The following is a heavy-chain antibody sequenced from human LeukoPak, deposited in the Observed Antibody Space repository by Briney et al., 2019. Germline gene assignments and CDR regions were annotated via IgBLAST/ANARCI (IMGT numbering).Heavy chain of an antibody. CDR1: GFTVSSNY. CDR3: ARSGIQLWGFDY. J-gene: IGHJ4*02. D-gene: IGHD5-18*01. CDR2: IYSGGST. V-gene: IGHV3-66*02. Sequence: GGSLRLSCAASGFTVSSNYMSWVRQAPGKGLEWVSVIYSGGSTYYADSVKGRFTISRDNSKNTLYLQMNSLRAGDTAVYYCARSGIQLWGFDYWGQGTLVTVSS.